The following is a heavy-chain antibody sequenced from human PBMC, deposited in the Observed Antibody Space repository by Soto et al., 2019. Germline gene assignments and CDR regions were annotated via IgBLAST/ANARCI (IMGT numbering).Heavy chain of an antibody. CDR3: STRAYDTNGYYRFDP. CDR2: INHSGRI. D-gene: IGHD3-22*01. V-gene: IGHV4-34*01. Sequence: SETLSLTCAVYGGSFSGHSWTWIRQSPGKGLEWIGDINHSGRINYSPSLKSRVTISLDTSKNQFSLTLSAVTAADTAMYYCSTRAYDTNGYYRFDPWGQGTLVTVSS. CDR1: GGSFSGHS. J-gene: IGHJ5*01.